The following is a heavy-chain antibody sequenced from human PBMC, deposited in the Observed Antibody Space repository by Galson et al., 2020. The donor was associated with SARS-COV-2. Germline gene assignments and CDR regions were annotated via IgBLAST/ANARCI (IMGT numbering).Heavy chain of an antibody. CDR1: GGSISSGDYY. V-gene: IGHV4-30-4*01. CDR3: ARDRAPRYYDFWSGYDPAFDI. D-gene: IGHD3-3*01. J-gene: IGHJ3*02. Sequence: ETSETLSLTCTVSGGSISSGDYYWSWIRQHPGKGLEWIGYIYYSGSTYYNPSLKSRVTISVDTSKNQFSLKLSSVTAADTAVYYCARDRAPRYYDFWSGYDPAFDIWGQGTMVTVSS. CDR2: IYYSGST.